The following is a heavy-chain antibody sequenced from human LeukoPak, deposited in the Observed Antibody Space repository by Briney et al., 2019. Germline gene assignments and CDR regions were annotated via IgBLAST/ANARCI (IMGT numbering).Heavy chain of an antibody. J-gene: IGHJ4*02. D-gene: IGHD6-19*01. CDR2: MNPNSGNT. CDR3: ARGVQWAVADTGDY. V-gene: IGHV1-8*01. CDR1: GYTFTSYD. Sequence: VASVKVSCKASGYTFTSYDINWVRQATGQGLEWMGWMNPNSGNTGYAQKFQGRVTMTRNTSISTAYMELSSLRSEDTAVYYCARGVQWAVADTGDYWGQGTLVTVSS.